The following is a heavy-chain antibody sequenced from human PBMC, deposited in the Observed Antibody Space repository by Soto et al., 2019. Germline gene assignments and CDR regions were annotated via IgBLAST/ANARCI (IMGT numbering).Heavy chain of an antibody. CDR2: IYYSGST. V-gene: IGHV4-59*02. D-gene: IGHD3-3*01. Sequence: SETLSLTCTVSGGSVSSYYWSWIRQPPGKGLEWIGYIYYSGSTNYNPSLKSRVTISVDTSKNQFSLKLSSVTAADTAVYYCARVLFGRGNWFDPWGQGTLVTVSS. CDR3: ARVLFGRGNWFDP. CDR1: GGSVSSYY. J-gene: IGHJ5*02.